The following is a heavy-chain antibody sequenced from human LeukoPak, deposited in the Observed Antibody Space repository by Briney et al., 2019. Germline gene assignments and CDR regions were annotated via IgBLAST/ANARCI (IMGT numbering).Heavy chain of an antibody. CDR2: ISWNSGSI. Sequence: GGSLRLSCAASGFTFDDYAMHWVRQAPGKGLEWVSGISWNSGSIGYADSVKGRFTISRDNAKNSLYLQMNSLRAEDTAVYYCAKGGEVVDYWGQGTLVTVSS. D-gene: IGHD3-10*01. CDR1: GFTFDDYA. J-gene: IGHJ4*02. V-gene: IGHV3-9*01. CDR3: AKGGEVVDY.